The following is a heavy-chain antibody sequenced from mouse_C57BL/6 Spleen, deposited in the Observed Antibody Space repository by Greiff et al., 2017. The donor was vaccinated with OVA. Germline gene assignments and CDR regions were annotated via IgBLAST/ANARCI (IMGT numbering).Heavy chain of an antibody. Sequence: QVQLQQPGAELVRPGSSVQLSCKASGYTFTSYWMHWVKQRPIQGLEWIGNIDPSDSETHYNQKFKDKATLTVDKSSSTAYMQLSSLTSEDSAVYYCARLAPYYYGSSYDWYFDVWGTGTTVTVSS. CDR1: GYTFTSYW. CDR3: ARLAPYYYGSSYDWYFDV. V-gene: IGHV1-52*01. D-gene: IGHD1-1*01. CDR2: IDPSDSET. J-gene: IGHJ1*03.